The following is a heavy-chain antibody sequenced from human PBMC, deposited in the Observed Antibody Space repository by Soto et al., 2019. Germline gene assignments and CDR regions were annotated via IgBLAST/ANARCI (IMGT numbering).Heavy chain of an antibody. J-gene: IGHJ6*02. CDR1: GFSLTTTEVG. CDR2: IYWDDDK. CDR3: AHRGGIRAMDV. Sequence: QITLKESGPTLVKPTQTLTLTCTFSGFSLTTTEVGVGWIRQPPGKALECLALIYWDDDKHYSPSLKSRLTITKDTSKNQVVLTMTNMDPVDTGTYYCAHRGGIRAMDVCGQGTTVTVSS. V-gene: IGHV2-5*02.